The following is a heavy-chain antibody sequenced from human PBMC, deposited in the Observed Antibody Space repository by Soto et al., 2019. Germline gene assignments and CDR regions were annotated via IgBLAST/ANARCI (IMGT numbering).Heavy chain of an antibody. CDR1: GGSVSTVNYW. J-gene: IGHJ4*02. CDR3: ARGPCGGIVYS. Sequence: QVQLQESGPGLVKPSQTLSLTCTVSGGSVSTVNYWWSWIRQSPNMGVEWVGRVSIDGSTSNNPALASRVTMSVHTSKRQLYHPLTAVSAADTAVYYCARGPCGGIVYSWGQGTLVSVSS. V-gene: IGHV4-30-4*01. D-gene: IGHD3-16*01. CDR2: VSIDGST.